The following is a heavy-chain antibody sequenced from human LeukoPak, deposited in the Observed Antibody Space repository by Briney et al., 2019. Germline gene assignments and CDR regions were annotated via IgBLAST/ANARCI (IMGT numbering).Heavy chain of an antibody. J-gene: IGHJ4*02. D-gene: IGHD3-9*01. Sequence: GGSLRLSCEASGFTSSTYPMHWVRQAPDKGLEWVAMISHHGSNEYYADSVKGRFTISRDNSKNTVYLQMNNPRVEDTAIYYCARVHDTTGYYHYFDSWGQGTLVTVSS. CDR3: ARVHDTTGYYHYFDS. V-gene: IGHV3-30*14. CDR1: GFTSSTYP. CDR2: ISHHGSNE.